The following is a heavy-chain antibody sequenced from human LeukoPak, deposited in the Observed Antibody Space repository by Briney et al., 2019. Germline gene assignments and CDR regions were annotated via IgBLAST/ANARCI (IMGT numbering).Heavy chain of an antibody. CDR2: ISSSGSTI. D-gene: IGHD3-10*02. J-gene: IGHJ6*03. Sequence: SGGSLRLSCAASGFTFSSYEMNWVRQAPGKGLEWVSYISSSGSTIYYADSVKGRFTISRDNAKNSVYLQMNSLTAEDTAIYYCAKEACSGTYCIYYFMDVWGKGTTVTVSS. V-gene: IGHV3-48*03. CDR1: GFTFSSYE. CDR3: AKEACSGTYCIYYFMDV.